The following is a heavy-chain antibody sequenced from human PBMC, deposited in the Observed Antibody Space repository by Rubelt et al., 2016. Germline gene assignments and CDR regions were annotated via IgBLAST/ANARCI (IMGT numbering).Heavy chain of an antibody. J-gene: IGHJ6*02. CDR1: GFTFSDYY. Sequence: QVQLVESGGGLVKPGGSLRLSCAASGFTFSDYYMSWIRQAPGKGLEWVSYISSSSSYTNYADSVKGRFTISRDNAKNSLYLQMNSLRAEDTAVYYCARDFAQLRFWEWLSTPAVGYYGMDVWGQGTTVTVSS. CDR2: ISSSSSYT. D-gene: IGHD3-3*01. V-gene: IGHV3-11*06. CDR3: ARDFAQLRFWEWLSTPAVGYYGMDV.